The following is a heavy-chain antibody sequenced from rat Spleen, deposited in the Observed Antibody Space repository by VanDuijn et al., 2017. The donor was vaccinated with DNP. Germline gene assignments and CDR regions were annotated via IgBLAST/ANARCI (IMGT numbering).Heavy chain of an antibody. V-gene: IGHV3-1*01. CDR3: ARYSDGYYYAMDA. J-gene: IGHJ4*01. D-gene: IGHD1-6*01. Sequence: NPSLKSRISITRDTSKNQFFLQLNSVTTEDTATYYCARYSDGYYYAMDAWGQGTSVTVSS.